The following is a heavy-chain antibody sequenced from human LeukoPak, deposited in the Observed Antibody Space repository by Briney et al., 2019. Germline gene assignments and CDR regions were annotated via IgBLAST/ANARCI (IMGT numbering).Heavy chain of an antibody. V-gene: IGHV1-8*01. Sequence: ASVKVSCKASGYTFTSYDINWVRQATGQGLEWMGWMNPNSGNTGYAQKFQGRVTMTRNTSISTAYMELSSLRSEDTAVYYCARGLGVRAVIYGMDVWGQGTTVTVSS. CDR3: ARGLGVRAVIYGMDV. J-gene: IGHJ6*02. CDR2: MNPNSGNT. D-gene: IGHD3-10*01. CDR1: GYTFTSYD.